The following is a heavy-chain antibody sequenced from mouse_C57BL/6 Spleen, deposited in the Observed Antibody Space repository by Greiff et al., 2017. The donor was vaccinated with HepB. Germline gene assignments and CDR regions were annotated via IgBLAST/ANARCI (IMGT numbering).Heavy chain of an antibody. CDR3: AITMITYYAMDY. J-gene: IGHJ4*01. CDR2: IWSGGST. CDR1: GFSLTSYG. V-gene: IGHV2-2*01. D-gene: IGHD2-4*01. Sequence: VKVVESGPGLVQPSQSLSITCTVSGFSLTSYGVHWVRQSPGKGLEWLGVIWSGGSTDYNAAFISRLSISKDNSKSQVFFKMNSLQADDTAIYYCAITMITYYAMDYWGQGTSVTVSS.